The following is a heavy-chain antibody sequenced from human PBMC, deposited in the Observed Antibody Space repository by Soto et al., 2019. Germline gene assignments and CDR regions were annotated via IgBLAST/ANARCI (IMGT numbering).Heavy chain of an antibody. Sequence: GASVKVSCKVSGYTFTSYDINWVRQATGQGLEWMGWMNPNSGNTGYAQKFQGRVTMTRNTSISTAYMELSSLRSEDTAVYYCARPLGRGYFLGYWGQGTLVTVSS. CDR3: ARPLGRGYFLGY. V-gene: IGHV1-8*01. D-gene: IGHD3-22*01. CDR1: GYTFTSYD. J-gene: IGHJ4*02. CDR2: MNPNSGNT.